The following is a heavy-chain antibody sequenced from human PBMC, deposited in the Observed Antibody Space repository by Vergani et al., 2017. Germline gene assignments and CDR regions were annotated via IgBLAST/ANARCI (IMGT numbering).Heavy chain of an antibody. CDR1: GFTFSSYS. D-gene: IGHD3-22*01. Sequence: EVQLVESGGGLVKPGGSLRLSCAASGFTFSSYSMNWVRQAPGQGLEWVSSISSSSSYIYYADSVKGRFTISRDNAKNSLYLQMNSLRAEDTAVYYCARAGDYDSSGYYYDYYYYYMDVWGKGTTVTVSS. J-gene: IGHJ6*03. CDR2: ISSSSSYI. V-gene: IGHV3-21*01. CDR3: ARAGDYDSSGYYYDYYYYYMDV.